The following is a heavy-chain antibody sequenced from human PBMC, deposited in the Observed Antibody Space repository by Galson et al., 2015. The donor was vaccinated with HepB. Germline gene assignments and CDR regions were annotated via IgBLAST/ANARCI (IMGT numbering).Heavy chain of an antibody. CDR3: AKRNRYDSSGYYDYAMDV. V-gene: IGHV3-23*01. D-gene: IGHD3-22*01. J-gene: IGHJ6*02. CDR2: ISGGRGGT. CDR1: GFTFSSYD. Sequence: SLRLSCAASGFTFSSYDMTWVRQAPGKGLERVSAISGGRGGTYYADSVKGRFTISRDNSKNTLYLQMNSLRAEDTAVHYCAKRNRYDSSGYYDYAMDVWGQGTTVTVSS.